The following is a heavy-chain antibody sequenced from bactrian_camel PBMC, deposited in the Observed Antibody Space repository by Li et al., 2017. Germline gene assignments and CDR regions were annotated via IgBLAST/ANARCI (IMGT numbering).Heavy chain of an antibody. J-gene: IGHJ4*01. Sequence: VQLVESGGGSVTAGGSLRLSCSPSGYGHITKCMGWFRQAPGKEREGVAAIYTGDSRTVYYADSVKGRFSISRDNTKNTLYLQMNSLKPEDTAMYYSAAALTWSGGGCLRQMTDYTYWGQGTQVTVS. D-gene: IGHD8*01. CDR3: AAALTWSGGGCLRQMTDYTY. CDR1: GYGHITKC. V-gene: IGHV3S54*01. CDR2: IYTGDSRTV.